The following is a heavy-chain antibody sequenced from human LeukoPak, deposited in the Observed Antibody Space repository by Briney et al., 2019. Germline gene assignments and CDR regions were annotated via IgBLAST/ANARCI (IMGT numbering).Heavy chain of an antibody. J-gene: IGHJ6*02. V-gene: IGHV3-66*01. CDR3: ARDLMAAGNGMDV. D-gene: IGHD6-13*01. CDR2: IYSGGST. CDR1: GFTVSNIF. Sequence: GGSLRLSCAASGFTVSNIFMNWVRQAPGKGLEWVSIIYSGGSTYYADSVKGRFTISRDNSKNTLDLQMNSLRAEDTAVYYCARDLMAAGNGMDVWGQGTTVTVSS.